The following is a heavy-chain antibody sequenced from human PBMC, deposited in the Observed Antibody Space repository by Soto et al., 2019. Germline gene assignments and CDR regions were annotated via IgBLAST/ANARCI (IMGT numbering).Heavy chain of an antibody. J-gene: IGHJ4*02. D-gene: IGHD4-17*01. Sequence: EVQLVESGGGLVKPGWSLRLSCAASGFTFSSYSMNGVRHAPGKGLEWVSSISSSSSYIYYADSVKGRFTISRDNAKNSLYLQMNSLRAEDTAVYYCARGAYGDYAFDYWGQGTLVTVSS. CDR3: ARGAYGDYAFDY. V-gene: IGHV3-21*01. CDR2: ISSSSSYI. CDR1: GFTFSSYS.